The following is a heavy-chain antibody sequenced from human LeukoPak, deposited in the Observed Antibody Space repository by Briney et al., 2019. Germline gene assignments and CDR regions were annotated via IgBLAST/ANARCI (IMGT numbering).Heavy chain of an antibody. CDR3: AKDLSYYDSSGYGF. J-gene: IGHJ4*02. V-gene: IGHV3-23*01. D-gene: IGHD3-22*01. CDR2: ISGSGGST. CDR1: GFTFSSYA. Sequence: GGSLRLSCAASGFTFSSYAMSWVRQAPGKGLEWVSAISGSGGSTYYADSVKGRFTISRDNSKNTLYLQMNSLRAEDTAVYYCAKDLSYYDSSGYGFGGQGTLVTVSS.